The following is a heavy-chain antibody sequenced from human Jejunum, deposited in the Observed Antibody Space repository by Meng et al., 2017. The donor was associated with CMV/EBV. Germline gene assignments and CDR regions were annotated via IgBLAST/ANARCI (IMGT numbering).Heavy chain of an antibody. CDR3: ARDVWGFDY. D-gene: IGHD7-27*01. J-gene: IGHJ4*02. CDR1: VNHFTDNK. Sequence: QLHLLQVRAEVKKPVALVKISCKTSVNHFTDNKIGWVRQAPGEGIEWVGWISLGNGQTVYGHKLQGRVTVTTDTSTSTAYMELRSLRSDDTAMYYCARDVWGFDYWGQGTLVTVSS. V-gene: IGHV1-18*04. CDR2: ISLGNGQT.